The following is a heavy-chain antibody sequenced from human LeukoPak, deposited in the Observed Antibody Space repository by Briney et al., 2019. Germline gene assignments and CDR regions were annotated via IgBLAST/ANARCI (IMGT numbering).Heavy chain of an antibody. Sequence: GGSLRLSCAASGFTFSSYSMNWVRQAPGKGLEWVSSISSSSNYIYYADSVKGRFTISRDNAKNSLYLQMNSLRAEDTAVYYCASSRGVVPAATYDYWGQGTLVTVSS. CDR3: ASSRGVVPAATYDY. J-gene: IGHJ4*02. CDR2: ISSSSNYI. CDR1: GFTFSSYS. V-gene: IGHV3-21*01. D-gene: IGHD2-2*01.